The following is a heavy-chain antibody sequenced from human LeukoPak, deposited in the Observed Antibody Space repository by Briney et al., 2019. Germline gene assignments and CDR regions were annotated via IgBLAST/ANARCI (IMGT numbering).Heavy chain of an antibody. Sequence: GASVKVSCKASGYTFTSFAVHWVRQAPGQGLEWMGWISAYNGNTNYAQKLQGRVTMTTDTSTSTAYMELRSLRSDDTAVYYCARGQNQDIVVVPTARGVRYYYYMDVWGKGTTVTVSS. J-gene: IGHJ6*03. CDR1: GYTFTSFA. CDR2: ISAYNGNT. D-gene: IGHD2-2*01. CDR3: ARGQNQDIVVVPTARGVRYYYYMDV. V-gene: IGHV1-18*01.